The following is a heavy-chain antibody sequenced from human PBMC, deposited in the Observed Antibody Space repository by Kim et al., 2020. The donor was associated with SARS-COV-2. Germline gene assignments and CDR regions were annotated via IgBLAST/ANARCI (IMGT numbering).Heavy chain of an antibody. J-gene: IGHJ4*02. Sequence: GGSLRLSCAASGFTFSSHAMHWVRQAPGKGLEWVAVISYDGGSKYYADSVKGRFTISRDNSKSTLDLQMNNLRPEDTAVYYCARGRFQVRGWLLGNFWGQGTLVTVFS. CDR3: ARGRFQVRGWLLGNF. CDR1: GFTFSSHA. CDR2: ISYDGGSK. D-gene: IGHD6-19*01. V-gene: IGHV3-30*04.